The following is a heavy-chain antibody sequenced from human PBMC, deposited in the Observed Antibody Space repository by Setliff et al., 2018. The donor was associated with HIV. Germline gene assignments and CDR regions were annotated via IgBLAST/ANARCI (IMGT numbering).Heavy chain of an antibody. CDR3: ARRRWELLQRGAAFDI. V-gene: IGHV4-31*03. CDR1: GASISSSGYY. J-gene: IGHJ3*02. Sequence: SETLSLTCTVSGASISSSGYYWSWVRQIPGMGLEWIGYIYYSGTTYYNPSLKSRVTISVDTSKNQLSLKLSSVTAADTAVYYCARRRWELLQRGAAFDIWGQGTMVTVSS. CDR2: IYYSGTT. D-gene: IGHD1-26*01.